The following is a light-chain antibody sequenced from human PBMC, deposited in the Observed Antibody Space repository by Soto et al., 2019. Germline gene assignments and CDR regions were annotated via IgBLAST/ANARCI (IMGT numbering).Light chain of an antibody. J-gene: IGLJ1*01. V-gene: IGLV2-14*01. CDR3: SSYTSVTTFVV. Sequence: QSALTQPASVSGSPGQSITISCTGTSSDIGRYNFVSWYQQHPGKAPKLLVYEVTNRPSGVSNRFSGSKSGNTASLTIFGXXXEDEADYYCSSYTSVTTFVVXXXGTKLTVL. CDR1: SSDIGRYNF. CDR2: EVT.